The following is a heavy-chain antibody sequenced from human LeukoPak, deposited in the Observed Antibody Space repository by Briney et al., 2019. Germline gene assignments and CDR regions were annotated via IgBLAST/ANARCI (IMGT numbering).Heavy chain of an antibody. V-gene: IGHV3-21*01. Sequence: KPGGSLRLSCAASGFTFSSYSMNWVRQAPGKGLEWVSSISSSSSYIYYADSVKGRFTISRDNAKNSLYLQMNSLRAEDTAVYYCARDVGGSYYDFDYWGQGTLVTVSS. CDR2: ISSSSSYI. CDR1: GFTFSSYS. D-gene: IGHD1-26*01. CDR3: ARDVGGSYYDFDY. J-gene: IGHJ4*02.